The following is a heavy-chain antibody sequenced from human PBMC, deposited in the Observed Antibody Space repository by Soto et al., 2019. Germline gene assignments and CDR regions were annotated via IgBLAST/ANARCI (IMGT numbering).Heavy chain of an antibody. J-gene: IGHJ4*02. V-gene: IGHV1-18*01. D-gene: IGHD6-13*01. Sequence: QVQLVESGAEVKKPGASVKVSCKASGYTFISYGISWVRQAPGQGLEWMGWISAYNGNTKYVQKFQGRVTMTTDTSTSTASMDLRSLRSDDTAVYYFARDAAAGLNDYWGQGTLVTVSS. CDR1: GYTFISYG. CDR3: ARDAAAGLNDY. CDR2: ISAYNGNT.